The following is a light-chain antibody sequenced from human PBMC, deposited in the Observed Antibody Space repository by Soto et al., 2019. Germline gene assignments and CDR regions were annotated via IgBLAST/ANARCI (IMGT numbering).Light chain of an antibody. V-gene: IGLV1-44*01. J-gene: IGLJ3*02. Sequence: QSALTQPPSASGTPGQRVTISCSGSSSNIGSNIVNWYQQLPGTAPKLLIYSNNQRPSGVPDRFSGSKSGTSASLAISGLQSEDEAVCYCAAWDDNLNGWVFGGGTKLTVL. CDR3: AAWDDNLNGWV. CDR2: SNN. CDR1: SSNIGSNI.